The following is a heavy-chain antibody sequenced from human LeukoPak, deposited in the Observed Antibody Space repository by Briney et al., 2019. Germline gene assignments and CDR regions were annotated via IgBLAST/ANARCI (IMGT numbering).Heavy chain of an antibody. D-gene: IGHD3-10*01. CDR3: AFGFGSGSYYNSYYFDY. CDR1: GFSINDNY. CDR2: IYGDETP. V-gene: IGHV3-53*05. J-gene: IGHJ4*02. Sequence: GGSLRLSCAASGFSINDNYMSWVRQAPGKGLEWVSLIYGDETPYYTDSVRGRFTISRDDSKSTLYLQMNSLRAEDTAVYYCAFGFGSGSYYNSYYFDYWGQGTLVTVSS.